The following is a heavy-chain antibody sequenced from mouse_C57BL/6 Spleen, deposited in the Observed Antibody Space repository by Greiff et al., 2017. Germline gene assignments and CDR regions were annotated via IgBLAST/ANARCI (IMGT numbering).Heavy chain of an antibody. Sequence: VHVKQSGAELVRPGSSVKMSCKTSGYTFTSYGINWVKQRPGQGLEWIGYIYIGNGYTEYNEKFKGKATLTSDTSSSTAYMQLSSLTSEDSAIYFCARDYGSSYRYFDVWGTGTTVTVSS. CDR1: GYTFTSYG. CDR3: ARDYGSSYRYFDV. D-gene: IGHD1-1*01. J-gene: IGHJ1*03. CDR2: IYIGNGYT. V-gene: IGHV1-58*01.